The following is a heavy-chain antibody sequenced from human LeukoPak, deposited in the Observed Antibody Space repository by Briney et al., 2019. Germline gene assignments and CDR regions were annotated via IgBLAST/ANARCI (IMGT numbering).Heavy chain of an antibody. CDR3: ARECSGGSCYPGYYYGMDV. CDR2: INAGNGNT. V-gene: IGHV1-3*01. Sequence: GASVKVSCKASGYTFTSYAMHWVRQAPGQRLEWMGWINAGNGNTKYSQKFQGRVTITRDTSASTAYMELSSLRSEDTAVYYCARECSGGSCYPGYYYGMDVWGQGTTVTVSS. D-gene: IGHD2-15*01. CDR1: GYTFTSYA. J-gene: IGHJ6*02.